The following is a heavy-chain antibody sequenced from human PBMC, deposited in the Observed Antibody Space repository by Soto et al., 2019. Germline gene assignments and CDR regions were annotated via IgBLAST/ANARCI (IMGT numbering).Heavy chain of an antibody. CDR3: APLSVSLSGPYGIHV. CDR1: GYSVSSSDYY. V-gene: IGHV4-39*01. Sequence: SETLSLTCSVSGYSVSSSDYYWAWIRQPPGKGLEWIGSMLYSGLTYYNPSLTRRVTLSVDTSKNQFSVRLTSVTASDTAVYYCAPLSVSLSGPYGIHVWGQGTTVTVSS. D-gene: IGHD2-15*01. J-gene: IGHJ6*02. CDR2: MLYSGLT.